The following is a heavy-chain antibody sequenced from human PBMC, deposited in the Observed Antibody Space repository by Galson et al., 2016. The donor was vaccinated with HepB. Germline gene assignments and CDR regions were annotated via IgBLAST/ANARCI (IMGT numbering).Heavy chain of an antibody. CDR3: AREADYYYGSGSRANVGFLHKWFDP. V-gene: IGHV3-48*02. D-gene: IGHD3-10*01. J-gene: IGHJ5*02. CDR2: ISFKETIT. CDR1: GFTFSTSS. Sequence: SLRLSCATSGFTFSTSSMNWVRQAPGKGLEWVAYISFKETITSYADSVKGRFTVSRDNAENSLFLQMNSLRDGDTAVYYCAREADYYYGSGSRANVGFLHKWFDPWRQGTLVTVSS.